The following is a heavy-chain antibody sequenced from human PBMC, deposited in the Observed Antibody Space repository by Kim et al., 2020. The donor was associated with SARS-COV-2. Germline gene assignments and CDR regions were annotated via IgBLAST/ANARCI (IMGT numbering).Heavy chain of an antibody. D-gene: IGHD6-6*01. CDR1: GGSISSSSYY. V-gene: IGHV4-39*01. CDR2: IYYSGST. CDR3: ASIAARMIFDY. Sequence: SETLSLTCTVSGGSISSSSYYWGWIRQPPGKGLEWIGSIYYSGSTYYNPSLKSRVTISVDTSKNQFSLKLSSVTAADTAVYYCASIAARMIFDYWGQGTLVTVSS. J-gene: IGHJ4*02.